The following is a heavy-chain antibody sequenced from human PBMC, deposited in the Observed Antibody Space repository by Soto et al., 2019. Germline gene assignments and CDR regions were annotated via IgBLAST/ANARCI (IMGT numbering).Heavy chain of an antibody. V-gene: IGHV3-23*01. J-gene: IGHJ6*03. CDR1: GFTFSSYA. CDR3: AKPRGRLDYHYYYMDV. Sequence: EVQLLESGGGLVQPGGSLRLSCAASGFTFSSYAMSWVRQAPGKGLEWVSAISGSGGSTYYADSVKGRFTISRDNSKNTLYLQMNSLRAEDTAVYYCAKPRGRLDYHYYYMDVWGKGTTVTVSS. CDR2: ISGSGGST.